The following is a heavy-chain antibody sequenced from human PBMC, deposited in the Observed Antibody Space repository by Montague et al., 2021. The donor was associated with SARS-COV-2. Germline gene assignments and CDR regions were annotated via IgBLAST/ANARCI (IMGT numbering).Heavy chain of an antibody. D-gene: IGHD4-11*01. CDR2: IYYSGST. J-gene: IGHJ6*02. Sequence: SETLSLTRTLSGGSISSSSYYWGWIRQPPGKGLEWIGSIYYSGSTYYXPSLKSRVTISVDTSKNQFSLKLRSVTAADTAVYYCARHASYDYSKDLYYYYYYGMDVWGQGTTVTVSS. CDR1: GGSISSSSYY. V-gene: IGHV4-39*01. CDR3: ARHASYDYSKDLYYYYYYGMDV.